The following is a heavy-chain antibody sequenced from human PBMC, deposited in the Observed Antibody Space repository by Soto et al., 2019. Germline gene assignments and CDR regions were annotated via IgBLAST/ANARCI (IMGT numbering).Heavy chain of an antibody. CDR1: GYGFTTYG. V-gene: IGHV1-18*01. D-gene: IGHD1-1*01. CDR3: ARGRYGDY. J-gene: IGHJ4*02. Sequence: QVHLVQSGAEVKKPGASVKVSCKGSGYGFTTYGITWVRQAPGQGLEWMAWISAHNGNTNYAQKLQGRVTVTRDTSTSTAYMELRSLRSDDTAVYYFARGRYGDYLGQGALVTVSS. CDR2: ISAHNGNT.